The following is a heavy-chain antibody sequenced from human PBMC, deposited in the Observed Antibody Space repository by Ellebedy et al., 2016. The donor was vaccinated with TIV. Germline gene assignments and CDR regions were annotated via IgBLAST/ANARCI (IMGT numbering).Heavy chain of an antibody. D-gene: IGHD1-20*01. Sequence: PGGSLRLSCAASGFTFSNFDMDRVRQAPGKGLEWVAVIPHDGSLKFYADSVKGRFSISRDNSKNTLYLQMNSLRVEDTAVYYCAKGKVDNWMDAGSLDYWGQGSLVTVSS. V-gene: IGHV3-30*18. CDR2: IPHDGSLK. CDR3: AKGKVDNWMDAGSLDY. J-gene: IGHJ4*02. CDR1: GFTFSNFD.